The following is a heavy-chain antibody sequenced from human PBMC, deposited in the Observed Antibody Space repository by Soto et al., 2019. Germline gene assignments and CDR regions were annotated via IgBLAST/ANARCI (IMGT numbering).Heavy chain of an antibody. CDR3: ARVVRITIFGVVIPDAFDI. J-gene: IGHJ3*02. CDR2: IIPIFGTA. CDR1: GGTFSSYA. Sequence: GASVKVSCKASGGTFSSYAISWVRQAPGQGLEWMGGIIPIFGTANYAQKFQGRVTITADESTSTAYMELSSLRSEDTAVYYCARVVRITIFGVVIPDAFDIWGQGTMVTVSS. V-gene: IGHV1-69*13. D-gene: IGHD3-3*01.